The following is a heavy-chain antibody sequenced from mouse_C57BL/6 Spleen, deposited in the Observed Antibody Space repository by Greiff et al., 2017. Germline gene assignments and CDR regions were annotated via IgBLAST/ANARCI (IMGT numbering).Heavy chain of an antibody. V-gene: IGHV1-74*01. J-gene: IGHJ3*01. CDR1: GYTFTSYW. D-gene: IGHD2-1*01. CDR2: IHPSASDT. Sequence: QVQLQQSGAELVKPGASVKVSCKASGYTFTSYWMHWVKQRPGQGLEWIGRIHPSASDTNYNQKFKGKATLTVDKSSTAAYMQLSSLTSEDSAVYYCATYGNYFAYWGQGTLVTVSA. CDR3: ATYGNYFAY.